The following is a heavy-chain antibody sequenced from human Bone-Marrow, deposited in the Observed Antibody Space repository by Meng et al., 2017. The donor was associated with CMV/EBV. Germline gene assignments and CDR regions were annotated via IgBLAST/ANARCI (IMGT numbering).Heavy chain of an antibody. CDR2: ISGSGGST. V-gene: IGHV3-23*01. D-gene: IGHD3-3*01. J-gene: IGHJ4*02. Sequence: LYCAASVFNFGTYAMTWVRQAPGKGLEWVSGISGSGGSTYYADSVKGRFTISRDNSKNTLYLQMNSLRAEDTAVYYCAKGGGSGYSNWGQGTLVTVSS. CDR1: VFNFGTYA. CDR3: AKGGGSGYSN.